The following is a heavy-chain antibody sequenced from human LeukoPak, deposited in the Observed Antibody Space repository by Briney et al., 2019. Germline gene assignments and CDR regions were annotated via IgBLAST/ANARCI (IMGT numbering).Heavy chain of an antibody. CDR1: GGPFSGYF. CDR2: IHNSGTT. CDR3: ARRYYYNLGSFPFDF. Sequence: SETLSLTCAVSGGPFSGYFWSWIRQSSGKGLEWIGEIHNSGTTNYNPSLNSRVTISEDTSKNQFYLNLSSVTAADTAVYYCARRYYYNLGSFPFDFWGQGTLVTVST. D-gene: IGHD3-10*01. V-gene: IGHV4-34*01. J-gene: IGHJ4*02.